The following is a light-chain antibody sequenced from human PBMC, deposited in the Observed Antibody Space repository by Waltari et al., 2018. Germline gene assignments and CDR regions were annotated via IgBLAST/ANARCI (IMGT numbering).Light chain of an antibody. J-gene: IGKJ1*01. CDR3: QQYVVIPWT. CDR1: EDVSTW. Sequence: DIQMTQSPSSVSASVGDRVTITCRASEDVSTWLAWYQQKPGKVPQLLIFAASVLRTGVSSRFTGSGSGTDFTLTINSLQAEDVAVYYCQQYVVIPWTFGQGTKVEVK. V-gene: IGKV1-12*01. CDR2: AAS.